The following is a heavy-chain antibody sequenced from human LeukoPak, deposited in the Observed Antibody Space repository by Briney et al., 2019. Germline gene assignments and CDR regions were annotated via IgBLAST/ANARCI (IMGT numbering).Heavy chain of an antibody. V-gene: IGHV4-38-2*02. CDR2: IHVSGTT. CDR1: GFSISSGYY. Sequence: SETLSLTCVVSGFSISSGYYWGWIRQPPGKGLEWIANIHVSGTTFYNSSLNSRVAISIDTSKNQSSLKLSSVTAADTAVYCAREAERRIVNWGRGTLVTVSS. D-gene: IGHD1-1*01. CDR3: AREAERRIVN. J-gene: IGHJ4*02.